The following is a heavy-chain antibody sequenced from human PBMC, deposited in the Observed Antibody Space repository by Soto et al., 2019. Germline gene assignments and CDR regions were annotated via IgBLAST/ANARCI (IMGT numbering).Heavy chain of an antibody. D-gene: IGHD3-22*01. CDR3: ARHEYYYDSSGYYPDAFDI. J-gene: IGHJ3*02. CDR2: IYYSGST. Sequence: TSETLSITCTVSGDPGNTHYWNWVRQPAGGSLEWIGYIYYSGSTNYNPSLKSRVTISVDTSKNQFSLKLSSVTAADTAVYYCARHEYYYDSSGYYPDAFDIWGQGTMVTVSS. CDR1: GDPGNTHY. V-gene: IGHV4-59*02.